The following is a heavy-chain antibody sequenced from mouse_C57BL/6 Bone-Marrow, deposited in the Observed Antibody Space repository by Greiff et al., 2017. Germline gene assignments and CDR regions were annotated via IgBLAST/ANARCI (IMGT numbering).Heavy chain of an antibody. CDR2: IDSENGDT. Sequence: EVKLVESGAELVRPGASVKLSCTASGFNIKDDYMHWVKQRPEQGLEWIGWIDSENGDTESASQFQGKATTTADTSSNTAYLQLSSLTSEDTAVYYCTTYSNYWYFDVWGTGTTVTVSS. V-gene: IGHV14-4*01. J-gene: IGHJ1*03. CDR1: GFNIKDDY. CDR3: TTYSNYWYFDV. D-gene: IGHD2-5*01.